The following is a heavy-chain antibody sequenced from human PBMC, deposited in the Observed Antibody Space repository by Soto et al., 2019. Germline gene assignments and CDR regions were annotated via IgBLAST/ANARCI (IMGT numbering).Heavy chain of an antibody. V-gene: IGHV2-5*02. D-gene: IGHD6-13*01. J-gene: IGHJ5*02. Sequence: QITLKESGPTLVKPTQTLTLTCTFSGFSLTTSGVGVGWIRQPPGKAPEWLALIYWDDDKRYSPSLKSRLTITKDTSKNQLVLRMTNMDPVDTGTYFCAHRLTGIWFDTWGQGTLVTVSS. CDR1: GFSLTTSGVG. CDR3: AHRLTGIWFDT. CDR2: IYWDDDK.